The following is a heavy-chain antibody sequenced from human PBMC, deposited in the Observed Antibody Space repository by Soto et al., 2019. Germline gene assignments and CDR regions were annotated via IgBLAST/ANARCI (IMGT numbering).Heavy chain of an antibody. V-gene: IGHV1-2*02. D-gene: IGHD5-12*01. Sequence: ASVKVSCKASGYTFTGYYMHWVRQAPGQGLGWMGWINPNSGGTNYAQKFQGRVTMTRDTSISTAYMELSRLRSDDTAVYYCARGPIVATIYYYYYGMDVWGQGTTVTVSS. CDR1: GYTFTGYY. CDR3: ARGPIVATIYYYYYGMDV. J-gene: IGHJ6*02. CDR2: INPNSGGT.